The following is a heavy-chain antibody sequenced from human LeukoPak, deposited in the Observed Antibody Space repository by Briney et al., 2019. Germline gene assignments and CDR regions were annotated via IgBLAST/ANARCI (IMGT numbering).Heavy chain of an antibody. J-gene: IGHJ2*01. CDR3: AREVGTEEYFDL. D-gene: IGHD1-14*01. V-gene: IGHV4-38-2*02. CDR1: GYSISSGYY. Sequence: SETLSLTCTVSGYSISSGYYWGWIRQPPGKGLEWIGSIYHSGSTYYNPSLKSRVTISVDTSKNQFSLKLSSVTAADTAVYYCAREVGTEEYFDLWGRGTLVTVSS. CDR2: IYHSGST.